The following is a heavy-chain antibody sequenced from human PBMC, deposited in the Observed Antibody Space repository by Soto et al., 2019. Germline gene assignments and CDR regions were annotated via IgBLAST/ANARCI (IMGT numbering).Heavy chain of an antibody. V-gene: IGHV3-33*01. CDR3: ARPGYCTGGSCYFFLY. CDR1: GFTFSGYG. Sequence: GGSLRLSCAASGFTFSGYGMHWVRQAPGKGLEWVALIWYDGSNKYYVDSVKGRFTISRDNSKNTMYLRMNSLRAEDTAVYYCARPGYCTGGSCYFFLYWGQGTLVTVSS. J-gene: IGHJ4*02. D-gene: IGHD2-15*01. CDR2: IWYDGSNK.